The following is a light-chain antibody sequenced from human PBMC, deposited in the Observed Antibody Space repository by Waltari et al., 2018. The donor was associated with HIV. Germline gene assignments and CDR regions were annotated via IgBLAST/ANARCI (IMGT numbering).Light chain of an antibody. Sequence: DIQMTQSPSSLSASVGDRVTITCQASQDIKNYLNWYQQKPGKAPELLIYDASILETGVPSRFSASGSGTHFTFIVSSLQPEDFATYYGQQYDSLPPAFGQGTRLDIK. V-gene: IGKV1-33*01. J-gene: IGKJ5*01. CDR1: QDIKNY. CDR2: DAS. CDR3: QQYDSLPPA.